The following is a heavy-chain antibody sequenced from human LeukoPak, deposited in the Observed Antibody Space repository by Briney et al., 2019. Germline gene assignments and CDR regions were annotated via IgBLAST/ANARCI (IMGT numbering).Heavy chain of an antibody. CDR1: GFTFSSYE. D-gene: IGHD3-10*01. Sequence: GGSLRLSCAASGFTFSSYEMNWVRQAPGKGLEWVSYISSSGSTIYYADSVKGRFTISRDNAENSLYLQMNSLRAEDTAVYYCARPGSFGSFNPWGQGTLVTVSS. CDR2: ISSSGSTI. J-gene: IGHJ5*02. CDR3: ARPGSFGSFNP. V-gene: IGHV3-48*03.